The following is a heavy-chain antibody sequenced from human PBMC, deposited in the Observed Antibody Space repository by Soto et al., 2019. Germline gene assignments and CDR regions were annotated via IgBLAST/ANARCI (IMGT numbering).Heavy chain of an antibody. CDR3: ARHQDYGSGSYYRYRMDV. D-gene: IGHD3-10*01. Sequence: SETLSLTCTVSGGSISSSSYYWGWIRQPPGKGLEWIGSIYYSGSTYYNPSLKSRVTISVDTSKNQFSLKMSSVTAADTAVYYCARHQDYGSGSYYRYRMDVWGQGTTVT. J-gene: IGHJ6*02. CDR2: IYYSGST. V-gene: IGHV4-39*01. CDR1: GGSISSSSYY.